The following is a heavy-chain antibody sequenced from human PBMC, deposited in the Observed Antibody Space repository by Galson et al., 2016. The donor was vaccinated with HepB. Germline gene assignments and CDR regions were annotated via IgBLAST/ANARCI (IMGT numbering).Heavy chain of an antibody. Sequence: SLRLSCAASGFTFSDYYMSWIRQAPGKGLEWVSYISAGGRTIFYAESVRGRFVVSRDNAKNSLFLQMNSLRPEDAAVYYCATESGGWFDPWGQGTLVTVSS. CDR2: ISAGGRTI. J-gene: IGHJ5*02. CDR3: ATESGGWFDP. CDR1: GFTFSDYY. D-gene: IGHD3-10*01. V-gene: IGHV3-11*01.